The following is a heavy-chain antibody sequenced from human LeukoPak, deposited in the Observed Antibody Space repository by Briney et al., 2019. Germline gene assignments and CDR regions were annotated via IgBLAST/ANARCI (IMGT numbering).Heavy chain of an antibody. V-gene: IGHV4-39*07. CDR2: IYYSGST. Sequence: PSETLSLTCTVSGGSISSSSYYWGWIRQPPGKGLEWIGSIYYSGSTYYNPSLKSRVTISVDTSKNQFSLKLSSVTAADTAVYYCARVPGIFCSSGWYCAFDIWGQGTLVTVSS. D-gene: IGHD6-19*01. J-gene: IGHJ4*02. CDR1: GGSISSSSYY. CDR3: ARVPGIFCSSGWYCAFDI.